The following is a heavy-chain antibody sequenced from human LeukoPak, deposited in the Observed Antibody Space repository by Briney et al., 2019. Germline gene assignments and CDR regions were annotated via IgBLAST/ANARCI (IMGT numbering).Heavy chain of an antibody. Sequence: PGGSLRLSCAASGFTFSSYSMNWVRQAPGKGLEWVSSISSSSSYIYYADSVMGRFTIPRDNAKNSLYLQMNSLRAEDTAVYYCARDLMGYGFLSWSQGTLVTVSS. CDR2: ISSSSSYI. J-gene: IGHJ5*02. V-gene: IGHV3-21*01. CDR1: GFTFSSYS. D-gene: IGHD5-18*01. CDR3: ARDLMGYGFLS.